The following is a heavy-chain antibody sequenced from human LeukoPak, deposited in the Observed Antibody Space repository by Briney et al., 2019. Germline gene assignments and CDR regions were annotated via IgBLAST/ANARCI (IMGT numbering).Heavy chain of an antibody. V-gene: IGHV4-39*01. CDR1: GGSISSSSYY. J-gene: IGHJ5*02. D-gene: IGHD2-2*01. CDR2: IYYSGST. Sequence: SETLSLTCTVSGGSISSSSYYWGWIRQPPGKGLEWIGSIYYSGSTYYNPSLKSRVTISVDTSKNQFSLKLSSVTAADTAVYYCARHIVVVPAAMRGFDPWGQGTLVTVSS. CDR3: ARHIVVVPAAMRGFDP.